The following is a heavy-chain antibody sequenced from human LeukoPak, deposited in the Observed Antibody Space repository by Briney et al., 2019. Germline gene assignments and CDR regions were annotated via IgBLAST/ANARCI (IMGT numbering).Heavy chain of an antibody. J-gene: IGHJ4*02. Sequence: PSETLSLTCTVSGGSINSCYWSWIRQPAGKGLEYIGRIYTSGSTNHNPSLKSRVTMSVDTSKNQFSLRLSSGTAADTAVYYCARDRGGLVPAIDYWGQGTLITVSS. D-gene: IGHD2-2*01. CDR2: IYTSGST. CDR3: ARDRGGLVPAIDY. CDR1: GGSINSCY. V-gene: IGHV4-4*07.